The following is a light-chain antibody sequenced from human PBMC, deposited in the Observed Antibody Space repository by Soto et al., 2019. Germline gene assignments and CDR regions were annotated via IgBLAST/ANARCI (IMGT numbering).Light chain of an antibody. J-gene: IGLJ1*01. Sequence: QSVLTQPASVSGSPGQSITISCTGTSSDVGAYNYVSWYKHHPGKAPKVMIYEVTNRPSGVSNRFSGSNSVNTASLNISGLQAEDEADYYCGSYTTCSIPYVFGTGTKVTVL. CDR2: EVT. V-gene: IGLV2-14*01. CDR1: SSDVGAYNY. CDR3: GSYTTCSIPYV.